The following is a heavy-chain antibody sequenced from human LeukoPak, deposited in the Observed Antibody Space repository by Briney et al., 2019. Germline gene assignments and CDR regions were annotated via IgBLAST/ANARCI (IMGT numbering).Heavy chain of an antibody. Sequence: PSETLSLTCAVSGGSISSSSYYWGWIRQPPGKGLEWIGSIYYGGSTYYNPSLKSRVTISVDTSKNQFSLKLSSVTAADTAVYYCASYYDFWSGFDYWGQGTLVTVSS. D-gene: IGHD3-3*01. V-gene: IGHV4-39*01. CDR2: IYYGGST. J-gene: IGHJ4*02. CDR3: ASYYDFWSGFDY. CDR1: GGSISSSSYY.